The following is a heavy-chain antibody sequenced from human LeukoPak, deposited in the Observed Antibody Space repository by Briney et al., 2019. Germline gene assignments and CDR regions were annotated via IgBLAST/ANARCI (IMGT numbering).Heavy chain of an antibody. D-gene: IGHD6-19*01. J-gene: IGHJ1*01. V-gene: IGHV3-23*01. CDR3: AGVAVAFLSRPH. CDR2: ISGSGGIT. Sequence: GGSLRLSCAASGFTFDGYAMTWGRQPPAKGLEWVSTISGSGGITIYADSVKGRFTISRDNSKNTLYLQMNSLRADDTAVYYCAGVAVAFLSRPHWGQSALVTVSS. CDR1: GFTFDGYA.